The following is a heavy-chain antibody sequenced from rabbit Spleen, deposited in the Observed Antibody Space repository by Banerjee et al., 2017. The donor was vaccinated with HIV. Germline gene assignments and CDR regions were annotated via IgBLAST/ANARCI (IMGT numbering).Heavy chain of an antibody. CDR3: ARNMWTTNNDL. Sequence: QSLEESGGDLVKPGASLTLTCTASGFSFSSSYYMCWVRQAPGKGLEWIGCIFTGSDTTYNASWAKGRFTISKPSSTTVTLQMASLTAADTAAYFCARNMWTTNNDLWGQGTLVTVS. CDR1: GFSFSSSYY. D-gene: IGHD1-1*01. CDR2: IFTGSDTT. V-gene: IGHV1S40*01. J-gene: IGHJ3*01.